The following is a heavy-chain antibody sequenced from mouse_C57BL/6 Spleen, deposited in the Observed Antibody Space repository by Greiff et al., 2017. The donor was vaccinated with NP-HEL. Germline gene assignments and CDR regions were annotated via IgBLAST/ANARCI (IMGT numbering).Heavy chain of an antibody. V-gene: IGHV1-22*01. CDR2: INPNNGGT. D-gene: IGHD2-1*01. CDR3: ARFLYYGKGRAMDY. Sequence: EVKLMESGPELVKPGASVKMSCKASGYTFTDYNMHWVKQSHGKSLEWIGYINPNNGGTSYNQKFKGKATLTVNKSSSTAYMELRSLTSEDSAVYYCARFLYYGKGRAMDYWGQGTSVTVSS. CDR1: GYTFTDYN. J-gene: IGHJ4*01.